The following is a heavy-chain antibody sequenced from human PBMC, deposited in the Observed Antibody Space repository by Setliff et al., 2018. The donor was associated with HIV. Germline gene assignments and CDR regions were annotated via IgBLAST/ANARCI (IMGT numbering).Heavy chain of an antibody. J-gene: IGHJ3*02. D-gene: IGHD2-15*01. CDR1: GYTFKTYG. V-gene: IGHV1-18*01. CDR2: INGYNGNT. Sequence: ASVKVSCKASGYTFKTYGISWVRQAPGQGLEWMGWINGYNGNTNYAQNFQGRVTMTTDTTSSTAYMELRSLRSDDTAMYYCARIRAAALLNAFDIWGQGTMVTVSS. CDR3: ARIRAAALLNAFDI.